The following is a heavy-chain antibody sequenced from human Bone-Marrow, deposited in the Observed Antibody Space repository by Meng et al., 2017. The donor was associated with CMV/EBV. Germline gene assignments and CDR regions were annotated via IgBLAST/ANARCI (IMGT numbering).Heavy chain of an antibody. V-gene: IGHV4-59*12. CDR1: GGSISNSY. D-gene: IGHD3-10*01. CDR3: ARENDAGYYFDY. J-gene: IGHJ4*02. CDR2: IYYTGKT. Sequence: SETLSLTCTVSGGSISNSYWNWIRQPPGKGLEWIGYIYYTGKTNYNPSLKSRVSISLDTSNKQFSLKLSSVTAADTAVYSRARENDAGYYFDYWGQGTLVTVSS.